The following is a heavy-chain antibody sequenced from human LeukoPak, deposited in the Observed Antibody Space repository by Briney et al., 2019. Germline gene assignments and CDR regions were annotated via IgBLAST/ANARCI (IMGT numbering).Heavy chain of an antibody. V-gene: IGHV4-31*03. Sequence: SETLSLTCSVSGVSVSDGRYYWTWIRQHPGKGLEWIGYKYYSGRAKYNPSLKSRLTISIDTSKNQFSLHLSSVTAADTATYYCATPYCSTISCLDVFNMWGQGTRVTVSS. CDR3: ATPYCSTISCLDVFNM. D-gene: IGHD2-2*01. CDR1: GVSVSDGRYY. CDR2: KYYSGRA. J-gene: IGHJ3*02.